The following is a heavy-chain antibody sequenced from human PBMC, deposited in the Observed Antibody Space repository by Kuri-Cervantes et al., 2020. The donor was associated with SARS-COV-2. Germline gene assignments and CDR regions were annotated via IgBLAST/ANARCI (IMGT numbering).Heavy chain of an antibody. J-gene: IGHJ4*02. V-gene: IGHV3-7*01. CDR3: TRQGYGLGVTPFDS. CDR2: IKQDGSEK. Sequence: GESLKISCAASGFTFSSYWMSWVRQAPGKGLEWVANIKQDGSEKYYVDSVKGRFTISRDNAKNSLYLQMNSLRAEDTAVYYCTRQGYGLGVTPFDSWGQGTLVTVSS. D-gene: IGHD1-1*01. CDR1: GFTFSSYW.